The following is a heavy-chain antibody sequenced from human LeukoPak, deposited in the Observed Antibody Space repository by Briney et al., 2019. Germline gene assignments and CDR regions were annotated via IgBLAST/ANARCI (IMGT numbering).Heavy chain of an antibody. CDR1: GLTVSNHW. D-gene: IGHD5-12*01. CDR2: IREERGQE. Sequence: GGSLRLSCVASGLTVSNHWMSWVRQAPGKGLEWVANIREERGQEYYVDSVKGRFTISKNSAKNSLYLQMNTLRVEDTAMYYCAREARLIVATILDYWGQGTLVTVSS. V-gene: IGHV3-7*03. CDR3: AREARLIVATILDY. J-gene: IGHJ4*02.